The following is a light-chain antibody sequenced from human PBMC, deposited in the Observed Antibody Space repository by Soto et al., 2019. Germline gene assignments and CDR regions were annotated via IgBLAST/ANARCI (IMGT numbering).Light chain of an antibody. CDR1: SSNIGSNA. CDR3: AAWDHHLNGYL. Sequence: QSVLTQPPSASGTPGQRVTISCSGSSSNIGSNAVNWYQQLPGTAPKLLIYSNNQRPSGVPDRFSGSKSGTSASLAISGLQSGDEAYYYCAAWDHHLNGYLFATGIKVTVL. CDR2: SNN. J-gene: IGLJ1*01. V-gene: IGLV1-44*01.